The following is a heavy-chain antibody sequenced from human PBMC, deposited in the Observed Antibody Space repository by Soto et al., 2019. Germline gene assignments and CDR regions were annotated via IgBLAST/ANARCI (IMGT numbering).Heavy chain of an antibody. CDR2: IIPIFGTA. V-gene: IGHV1-69*13. CDR1: GGTFSSYA. D-gene: IGHD1-26*01. CDR3: ARDLGGSYGIFDY. Sequence: GASVKVSCKASGGTFSSYAISWVRQAPGQGLEWMGGIIPIFGTANYAQKFQGRVTITADESTSTAYMELSSLRSEDTAVYYCARDLGGSYGIFDYWGQGTLVTVSS. J-gene: IGHJ4*02.